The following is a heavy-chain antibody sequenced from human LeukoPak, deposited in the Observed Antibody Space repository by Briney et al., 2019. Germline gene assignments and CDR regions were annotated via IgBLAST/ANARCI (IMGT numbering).Heavy chain of an antibody. V-gene: IGHV3-21*01. J-gene: IGHJ4*01. CDR3: ASSPAVAGTG. CDR1: GFTFSSYS. Sequence: GGSLRLSCAASGFTFSSYSMNWVRQAPGKGLEGVSSISSSSSYIYYADSVKGRFTISRDNAKNSLYLQMNSLRAEDTPVYYCASSPAVAGTGRGHGTLVSDSS. D-gene: IGHD6-19*01. CDR2: ISSSSSYI.